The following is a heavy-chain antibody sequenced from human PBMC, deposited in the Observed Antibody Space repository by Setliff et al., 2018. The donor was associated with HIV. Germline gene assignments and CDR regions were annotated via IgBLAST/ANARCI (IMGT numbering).Heavy chain of an antibody. CDR2: IYHSGST. Sequence: SETLSLTCTVSGYSISSGYYWGWIRQPPGKGLEWIGNIYHSGSTYDNPSLKSRVPISVDTPKNQFSLKLSSVTAADTAVYFCARGPATLRHNWFDPWGQGTPVTVSS. V-gene: IGHV4-38-2*02. CDR3: ARGPATLRHNWFDP. CDR1: GYSISSGYY. D-gene: IGHD2-21*01. J-gene: IGHJ5*02.